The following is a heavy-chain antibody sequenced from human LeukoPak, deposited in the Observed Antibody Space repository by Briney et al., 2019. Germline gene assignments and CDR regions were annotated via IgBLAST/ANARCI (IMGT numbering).Heavy chain of an antibody. CDR2: IYHSGST. J-gene: IGHJ5*02. CDR1: GGSISSYY. D-gene: IGHD2-2*01. CDR3: ARSSLGYAQGRFDP. V-gene: IGHV4-59*12. Sequence: SETLSLTCTVSGGSISSYYWSWIRQPPGKGLEWIGYIYHSGSTYYNPSLKSRVSISVDRSKNQFSLKLSSVTAADTAVYYCARSSLGYAQGRFDPWGQGTLVTVSS.